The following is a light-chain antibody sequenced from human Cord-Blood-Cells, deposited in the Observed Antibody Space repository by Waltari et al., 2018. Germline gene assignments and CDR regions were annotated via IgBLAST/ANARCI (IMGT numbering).Light chain of an antibody. Sequence: SYDLTHPPPVSVFPGQTARITCPGCALPYTYAYWYQSKAGQDPVLVNYEDSKRPSGNPGRFSGSSSGTMATLTISGAQVEDEADYYGYATDSSGNHRVFGGGTKLTVL. CDR2: EDS. V-gene: IGLV3-10*01. J-gene: IGLJ2*01. CDR3: YATDSSGNHRV. CDR1: ALPYTY.